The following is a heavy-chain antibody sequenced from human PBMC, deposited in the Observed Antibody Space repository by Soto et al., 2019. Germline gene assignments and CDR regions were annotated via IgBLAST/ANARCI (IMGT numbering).Heavy chain of an antibody. CDR3: TSRRDWTAVDPLDY. D-gene: IGHD5-18*01. CDR2: IRGSGGDT. Sequence: PGGSLRLSCAASGFTCSFCAMNWVRQAPGKGLEWVSSIRGSGGDTYYATAYTASVKGRFTISRDDSKNTVYLQMNSLKIDDTAVYYCTSRRDWTAVDPLDYWGLGTLVTVSS. J-gene: IGHJ4*02. CDR1: GFTCSFCA. V-gene: IGHV3-23*01.